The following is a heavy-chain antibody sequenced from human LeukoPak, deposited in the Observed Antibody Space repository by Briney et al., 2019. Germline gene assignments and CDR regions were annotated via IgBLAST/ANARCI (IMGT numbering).Heavy chain of an antibody. J-gene: IGHJ6*03. CDR3: ARVLGSTSYHMDV. D-gene: IGHD2-2*01. Sequence: PGGSLRLSCAASGLTFSSHAMSWVRQGPGKGLEWVSAMSGSGDNTYYADSVKGRFTISRDNAKNSLYLQMNSLRAEDTAVYYCARVLGSTSYHMDVWGKGTTVTVSS. V-gene: IGHV3-23*01. CDR2: MSGSGDNT. CDR1: GLTFSSHA.